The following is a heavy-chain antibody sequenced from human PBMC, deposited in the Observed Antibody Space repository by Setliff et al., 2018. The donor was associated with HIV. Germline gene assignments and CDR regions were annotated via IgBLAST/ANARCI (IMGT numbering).Heavy chain of an antibody. Sequence: SETLSLTCFVSGFSINSVYHWGWIRQSPGKGLEWIGSIFHTGNTFYNPSLKSRVTMSVDVSRNHFSLRLNSVTAADTAVYYCARHGQGLVITDWGQGTLVTVSS. CDR1: GFSINSVYH. CDR3: ARHGQGLVITD. V-gene: IGHV4-38-2*01. D-gene: IGHD3-9*01. CDR2: IFHTGNT. J-gene: IGHJ4*02.